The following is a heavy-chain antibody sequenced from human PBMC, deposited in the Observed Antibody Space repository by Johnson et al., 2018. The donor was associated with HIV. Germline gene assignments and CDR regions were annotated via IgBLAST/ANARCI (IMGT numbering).Heavy chain of an antibody. CDR3: ARWVDTTFDI. D-gene: IGHD5-18*01. J-gene: IGHJ3*02. Sequence: QEKLVESGGGVVQPGKSLTLSCVASGLSFSNFGIHWVRQAPGKGPEWVAVISFDGNLKKYADSVKGRFTISRDNSKNSLYLQRNSLRAEDTSVYYCARWVDTTFDIWGQGTMVTVSS. V-gene: IGHV3-33*08. CDR2: ISFDGNLK. CDR1: GLSFSNFG.